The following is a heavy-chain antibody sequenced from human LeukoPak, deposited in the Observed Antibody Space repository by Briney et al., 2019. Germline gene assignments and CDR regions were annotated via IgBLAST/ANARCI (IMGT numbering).Heavy chain of an antibody. D-gene: IGHD3-3*01. Sequence: GGSLRLSWAAAGFTFSSYGRRWGRQAGKEGVEWVTAISGSGGSRYYADSVEGGFTISRENSKNTLYLQMNSLRAEDTAVYYCAKDGYRSSSFDYWGQGTLVTVSS. CDR1: GFTFSSYG. J-gene: IGHJ4*02. CDR2: ISGSGGSR. CDR3: AKDGYRSSSFDY. V-gene: IGHV3-23*01.